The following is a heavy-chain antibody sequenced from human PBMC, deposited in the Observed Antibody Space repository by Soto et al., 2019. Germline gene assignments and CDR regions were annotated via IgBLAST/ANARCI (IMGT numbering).Heavy chain of an antibody. J-gene: IGHJ6*02. D-gene: IGHD2-2*01. CDR3: ARVVVPAAMPGDYYYYGMDV. CDR1: GGTFSSYT. V-gene: IGHV1-69*02. CDR2: IIPIIGIA. Sequence: QVQLVQSGAEVKKPGSSVKVSCKASGGTFSSYTISWVRQAPGQGLEWMGRIIPIIGIANYAQKFKGRVTITADKSTSPAYMELSSLRSEDTSVYYCARVVVPAAMPGDYYYYGMDVWGQGTTVTVSS.